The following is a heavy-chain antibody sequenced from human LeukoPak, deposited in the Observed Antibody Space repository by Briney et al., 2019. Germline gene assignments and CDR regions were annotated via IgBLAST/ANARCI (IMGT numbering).Heavy chain of an antibody. D-gene: IGHD6-19*01. CDR2: MNPNSGAT. V-gene: IGHV1-2*02. CDR3: ARDGSGSGWYFDY. Sequence: ASVKVSCKTSGYTFSGYYMHWVRQAPGQGLEWMGLMNPNSGATNYEQKFQGRVSLTRDMSISTAYLELTSVTSDDTAVYYCARDGSGSGWYFDYWGQGTLVTVPS. CDR1: GYTFSGYY. J-gene: IGHJ4*02.